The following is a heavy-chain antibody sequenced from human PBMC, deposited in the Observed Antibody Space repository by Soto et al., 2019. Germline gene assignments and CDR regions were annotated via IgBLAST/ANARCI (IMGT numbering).Heavy chain of an antibody. CDR3: AGTTSHQWYYMDV. CDR1: GGSISSYD. Sequence: SETLSLTCTVSGGSISSYDWSWIRQPPGKGLEWIGYIYYSGSTNYNPSLKSRVTISVDTSKNQFSLQLTSVTPEDTAVYYCAGTTSHQWYYMDVWGKGTTLTVSS. CDR2: IYYSGST. V-gene: IGHV4-59*12. D-gene: IGHD1-7*01. J-gene: IGHJ6*03.